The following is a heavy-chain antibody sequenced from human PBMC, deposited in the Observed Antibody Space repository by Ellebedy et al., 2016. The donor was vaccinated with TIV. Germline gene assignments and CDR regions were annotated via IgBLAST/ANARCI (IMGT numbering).Heavy chain of an antibody. CDR1: GYTFSSYF. V-gene: IGHV1-46*01. CDR3: ARDLFGGVTADY. Sequence: ASVKVSCXASGYTFSSYFMHWVRQAPGQGLEWMGIINPSGGSTSYAQKFQGRVTLTRDTSTSTVYMELSSLRSGDTAVYYCARDLFGGVTADYWGQGTLVTVSS. J-gene: IGHJ4*02. CDR2: INPSGGST. D-gene: IGHD3-16*01.